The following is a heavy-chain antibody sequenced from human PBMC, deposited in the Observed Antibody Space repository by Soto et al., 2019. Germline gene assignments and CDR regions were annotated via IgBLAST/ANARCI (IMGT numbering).Heavy chain of an antibody. J-gene: IGHJ4*02. CDR3: ARGSSARDY. CDR1: GGSFSGYY. Sequence: SETLSLTCAVYGGSFSGYYWSWIRQPPGKGLEWIGEINHSGSTNYNPSLKSRVTISVDTSKNQFSLKLSYVTAADTAVYYCARGSSARDYWGQGTLVTVSS. V-gene: IGHV4-34*01. CDR2: INHSGST. D-gene: IGHD6-13*01.